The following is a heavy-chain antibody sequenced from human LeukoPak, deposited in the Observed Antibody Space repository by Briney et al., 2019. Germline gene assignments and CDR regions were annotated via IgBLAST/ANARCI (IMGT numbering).Heavy chain of an antibody. V-gene: IGHV3-64D*06. CDR3: VRGMVRGVIISSGFDY. D-gene: IGHD3-10*01. CDR2: ISSNGGST. Sequence: GGSLRLSCSASGFTFSSYAMHWGRQAPGKGLEYVSAISSNGGSTYYADSVKGRFTISRDNSKNTLYLQMSSLRAEDTAVYYCVRGMVRGVIISSGFDYWGQGTLVTVSS. J-gene: IGHJ4*02. CDR1: GFTFSSYA.